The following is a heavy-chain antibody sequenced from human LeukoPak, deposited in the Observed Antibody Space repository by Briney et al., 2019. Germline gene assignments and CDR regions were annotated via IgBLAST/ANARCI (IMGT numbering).Heavy chain of an antibody. CDR1: GYTFTSYG. D-gene: IGHD3-9*01. J-gene: IGHJ4*02. CDR2: IGASNGNT. CDR3: ARDFFDLGSYFDY. V-gene: IGHV1-18*01. Sequence: ASVKVSCKTSGYTFTSYGISWVRQAPGQGLEWMRWIGASNGNTNYAQKFQGRVTMTTDTSTSTAYMELRSLRSDDTAVYYCARDFFDLGSYFDYWGQGTLVTVSS.